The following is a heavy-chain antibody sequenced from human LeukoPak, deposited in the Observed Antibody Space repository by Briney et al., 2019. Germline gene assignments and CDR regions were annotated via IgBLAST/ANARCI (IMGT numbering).Heavy chain of an antibody. V-gene: IGHV5-51*01. CDR3: ARLEDNRGSGYYFDY. J-gene: IGHJ4*02. CDR2: IYADDSDT. Sequence: GDSLKISCKASGYRFTTYWIGWVRQMPGKGLEWMGIIYADDSDTRYSPSFQGQVTISADKSITTAYLQWSSLRASDTAIYYCARLEDNRGSGYYFDYWGQGTLVTVSS. CDR1: GYRFTTYW. D-gene: IGHD1-14*01.